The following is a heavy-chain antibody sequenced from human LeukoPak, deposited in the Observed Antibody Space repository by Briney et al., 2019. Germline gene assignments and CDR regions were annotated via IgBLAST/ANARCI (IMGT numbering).Heavy chain of an antibody. Sequence: GGSLRLSCAASGFTFSSYSMNWVRQAPGKGLEWVSVIYSGGSTCYADSVKGRFTISRGNSKNTLYLQMNSLRAEDTAVYYCAREVGATPYDAFDIWGQGTMVTVSS. J-gene: IGHJ3*02. V-gene: IGHV3-66*02. D-gene: IGHD1-26*01. CDR1: GFTFSSYS. CDR3: AREVGATPYDAFDI. CDR2: IYSGGST.